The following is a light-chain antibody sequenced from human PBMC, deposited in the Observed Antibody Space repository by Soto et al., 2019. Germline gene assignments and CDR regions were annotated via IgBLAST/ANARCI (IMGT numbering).Light chain of an antibody. CDR1: QSVSSSY. Sequence: EIVLTQSPGTLSLSPGERATLSCRASQSVSSSYLAWYQQKPGQASRLLIYGASNRATGIPDRFSGSGSGTDFTLTISRLEPEDFAVYYCQQRSNWPRTFGQGTKVDIK. CDR2: GAS. CDR3: QQRSNWPRT. V-gene: IGKV3D-20*02. J-gene: IGKJ1*01.